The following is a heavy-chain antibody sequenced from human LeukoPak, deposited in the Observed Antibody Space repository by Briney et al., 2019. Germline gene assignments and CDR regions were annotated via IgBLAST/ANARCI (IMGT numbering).Heavy chain of an antibody. CDR1: GFTFSDYY. Sequence: GSLRLSCAASGFTFSDYYMSWIRQPPGKGLEWIGEINHSGSTNYNPSLKSRVTISVDTSKNQFSLKLSSVTAADTAVYYCARGRIAAAGTDYWGQGTLVTVSS. CDR3: ARGRIAAAGTDY. J-gene: IGHJ4*02. D-gene: IGHD6-13*01. V-gene: IGHV4-34*01. CDR2: INHSGST.